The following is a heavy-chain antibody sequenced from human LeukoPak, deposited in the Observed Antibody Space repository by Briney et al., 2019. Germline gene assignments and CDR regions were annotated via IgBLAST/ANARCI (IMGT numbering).Heavy chain of an antibody. CDR2: IWNAGTNT. CDR1: GFSFSTYG. Sequence: PGGSLRLSCAASGFSFSTYGMHWVRQAPGKGLEWVALIWNAGTNTYYADSVMGRFTISRDNSKNTLYLQMNSLRAEDTAVYYCAGDTPPGGDYYFDYWGQGTLVIVSS. J-gene: IGHJ4*02. V-gene: IGHV3-33*01. CDR3: AGDTPPGGDYYFDY. D-gene: IGHD3-16*01.